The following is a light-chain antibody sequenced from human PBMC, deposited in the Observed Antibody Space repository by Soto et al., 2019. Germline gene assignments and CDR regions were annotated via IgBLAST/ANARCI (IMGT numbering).Light chain of an antibody. CDR3: QQYSIYWT. CDR1: QNIHSW. J-gene: IGKJ1*01. CDR2: DAS. Sequence: DIQMTQSPSTLSASVGDRVTITCRASQNIHSWLAWYQQKPGKAPKMLIYDASSLESGAPSRFSGSRSGTEFTLTISSLQPDDSATYYCQQYSIYWTFGQGTKVDIK. V-gene: IGKV1-5*01.